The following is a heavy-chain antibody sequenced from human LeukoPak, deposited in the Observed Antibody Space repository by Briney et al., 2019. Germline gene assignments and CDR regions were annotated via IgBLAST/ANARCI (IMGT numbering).Heavy chain of an antibody. D-gene: IGHD3-22*01. J-gene: IGHJ4*02. CDR2: MNPNSGNT. V-gene: IGHV1-8*01. Sequence: ASVKVSCKASGYTFTSHDINWVRQATGQGLEWMGWMNPNSGNTGYAQKFQGRVIMTRDTAINTAYMELHSLRSEDTAVYFCARHSLYQFDYDGSGYVDYWGQGALVTVSS. CDR3: ARHSLYQFDYDGSGYVDY. CDR1: GYTFTSHD.